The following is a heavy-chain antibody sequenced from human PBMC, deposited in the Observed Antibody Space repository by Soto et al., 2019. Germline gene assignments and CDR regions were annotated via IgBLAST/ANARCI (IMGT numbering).Heavy chain of an antibody. Sequence: SETLSLTCAVYGGSFSGYYWSWIRQPPGKGLEWIGEVNHSGSTNYNPSLKSRDTISVDTSKNQFSLKLSSVTAADTAVYYCARRVVPAAMGEYFDYWGQGTLVTVSS. CDR1: GGSFSGYY. CDR2: VNHSGST. D-gene: IGHD2-2*01. J-gene: IGHJ4*02. CDR3: ARRVVPAAMGEYFDY. V-gene: IGHV4-34*01.